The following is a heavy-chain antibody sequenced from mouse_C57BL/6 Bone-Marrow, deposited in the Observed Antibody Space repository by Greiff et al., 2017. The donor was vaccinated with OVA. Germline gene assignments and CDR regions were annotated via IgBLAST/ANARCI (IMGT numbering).Heavy chain of an antibody. D-gene: IGHD2-4*01. CDR2: IWSGGST. Sequence: QVQLKESGPGLVQPSQSLSITCTVSGFSLTSYGVHWVRQSPGKGLEWLGVIWSGGSTDYNAAFISRLSISKDNSKSQVFFKMNSLQADDTAIYYCAIMITTWGRYAMDYWGQGTSVTVSS. V-gene: IGHV2-2*01. J-gene: IGHJ4*01. CDR3: AIMITTWGRYAMDY. CDR1: GFSLTSYG.